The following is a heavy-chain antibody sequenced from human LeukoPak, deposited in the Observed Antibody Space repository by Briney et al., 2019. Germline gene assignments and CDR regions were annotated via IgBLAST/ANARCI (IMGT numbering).Heavy chain of an antibody. CDR1: GGSFSGYY. V-gene: IGHV4-34*01. CDR3: ARQRGGTPEDAFDI. D-gene: IGHD2-15*01. Sequence: SETLSLTCAVYGGSFSGYYWSWIRRPPGKGLEWIGEINHSGSTIYNPSLKSRVTISVDTSKKQFPLKLSSVTAADTAVYYCARQRGGTPEDAFDIWGQGTMVTVSS. J-gene: IGHJ3*02. CDR2: INHSGST.